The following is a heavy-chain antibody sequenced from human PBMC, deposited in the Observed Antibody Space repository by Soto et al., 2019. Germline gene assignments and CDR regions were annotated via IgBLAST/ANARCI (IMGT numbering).Heavy chain of an antibody. CDR3: ARMFCSSTSCYGRGHFDY. D-gene: IGHD2-2*01. CDR1: GFSLSNARMG. Sequence: QVTLKESGPVLVKLTETLTLTCTVSGFSLSNARMGVSWIRQPPGKALEWLAHIFSNDEKSYSTSLKSRLTISKDTSKSQVVLTMTNMDPVDTATYYCARMFCSSTSCYGRGHFDYWGQGTLVTVSS. CDR2: IFSNDEK. J-gene: IGHJ4*02. V-gene: IGHV2-26*01.